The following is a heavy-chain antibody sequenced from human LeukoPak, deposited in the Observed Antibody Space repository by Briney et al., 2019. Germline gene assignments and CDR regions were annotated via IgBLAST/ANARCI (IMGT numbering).Heavy chain of an antibody. CDR3: AREGRSGSYLGRFDP. Sequence: GGSLTLSRAASGFTFSDYYMSWIRQAPGRGLEWVSYISTSVTYTEYADSVKGRFTISRDNAKNSLYLQMNSLRAEDTAVYYCAREGRSGSYLGRFDPWGQRTLVSVSS. CDR2: ISTSVTYT. J-gene: IGHJ5*02. CDR1: GFTFSDYY. V-gene: IGHV3-11*05. D-gene: IGHD1-26*01.